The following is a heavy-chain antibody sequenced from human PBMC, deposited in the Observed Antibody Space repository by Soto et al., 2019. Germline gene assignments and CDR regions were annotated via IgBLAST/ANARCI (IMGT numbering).Heavy chain of an antibody. Sequence: SVKVSCKASGGTFSSYAISWVRQAPGQGLEWMGGIIPIFGTANYAQKFQGRVTITADESTSTAYMELSSLRSEGTAVYYCARADSYGADNYYYYGMDVWGQGTTVTVSS. D-gene: IGHD5-18*01. V-gene: IGHV1-69*13. J-gene: IGHJ6*02. CDR2: IIPIFGTA. CDR1: GGTFSSYA. CDR3: ARADSYGADNYYYYGMDV.